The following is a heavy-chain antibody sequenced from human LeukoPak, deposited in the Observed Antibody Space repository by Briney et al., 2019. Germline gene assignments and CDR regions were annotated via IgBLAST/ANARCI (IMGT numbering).Heavy chain of an antibody. J-gene: IGHJ5*02. CDR1: GGSISSSSNY. Sequence: PSETLSLTCSVSGGSISSSSNYWGWIRQPPGKGLEWIGSIYYSGDTYYNPSLRSRVIISVDTSKNQFSLKLTSVTAADTAVYYCARSSAAEGPTHNWFGPRGQGTLVTVPS. CDR3: ARSSAAEGPTHNWFGP. CDR2: IYYSGDT. D-gene: IGHD6-13*01. V-gene: IGHV4-39*01.